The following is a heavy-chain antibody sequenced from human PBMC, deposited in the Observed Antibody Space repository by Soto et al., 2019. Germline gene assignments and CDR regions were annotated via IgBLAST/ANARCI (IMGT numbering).Heavy chain of an antibody. V-gene: IGHV3-23*01. Sequence: EVQLLESGGGLVQPGGSLRLSCAASGFTFSSYAMNLVRQAPGKGPEWVSLISVTGDTYYADSVKGRFTISRDNSKNTLFLQMSSLRAEDTAVYYCAKSLSTATSFDYWGQGTLVTLSP. CDR2: ISVTGDT. CDR1: GFTFSSYA. CDR3: AKSLSTATSFDY. J-gene: IGHJ4*02.